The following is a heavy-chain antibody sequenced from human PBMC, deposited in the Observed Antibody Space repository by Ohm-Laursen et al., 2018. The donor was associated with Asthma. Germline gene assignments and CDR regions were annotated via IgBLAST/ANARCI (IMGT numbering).Heavy chain of an antibody. Sequence: SLRPSCAASGFTFSNYAMTWVRQAPGKGLEWVSTITGSGGSTFYADSVRGRFTISRDNSKNTLFLQMNSLRAEDTAVYYCAKDGYNYPGYFDYWGQGTLVTVSS. CDR1: GFTFSNYA. V-gene: IGHV3-23*01. J-gene: IGHJ4*02. CDR3: AKDGYNYPGYFDY. CDR2: ITGSGGST. D-gene: IGHD5-24*01.